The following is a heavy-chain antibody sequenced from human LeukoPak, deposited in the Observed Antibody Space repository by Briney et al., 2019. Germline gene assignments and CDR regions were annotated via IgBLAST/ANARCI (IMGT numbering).Heavy chain of an antibody. CDR3: ARPEHGGSYPFDY. J-gene: IGHJ4*02. CDR2: ISYDGSNE. CDR1: GFTFSSYG. D-gene: IGHD1-26*01. Sequence: GGSLRLSCAASGFTFSSYGMHWVRQAPGKGLEWVALISYDGSNEYYADSVRGRFTISRDNSKFTLYMQMNSLRAEDTAVYYCARPEHGGSYPFDYWGQGTLVTVSS. V-gene: IGHV3-30*03.